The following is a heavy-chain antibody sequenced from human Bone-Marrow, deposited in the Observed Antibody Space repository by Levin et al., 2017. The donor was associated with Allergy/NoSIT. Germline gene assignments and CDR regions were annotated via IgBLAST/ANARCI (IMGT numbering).Heavy chain of an antibody. CDR2: ISAYNGNT. V-gene: IGHV1-18*01. D-gene: IGHD6-19*01. Sequence: AASVKVSCKASGYTFTSYGISWVRQAPGQGLEWMGWISAYNGNTNYAQKLQGRVTMTTDTSTSTAYMELRSLRSDDTAVYYCAREIRVNSSGWYLDYWGQGTLVTVSS. CDR1: GYTFTSYG. J-gene: IGHJ4*02. CDR3: AREIRVNSSGWYLDY.